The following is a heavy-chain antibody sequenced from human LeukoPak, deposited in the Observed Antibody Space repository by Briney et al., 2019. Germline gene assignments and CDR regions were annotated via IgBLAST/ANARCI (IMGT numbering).Heavy chain of an antibody. CDR1: GGSISSSSYY. CDR3: ARVGNPLVTVFAWFDP. CDR2: IFYSGST. J-gene: IGHJ5*02. V-gene: IGHV4-39*07. Sequence: SETLSLTCTVSGGSISSSSYYWGWIRQPPGKGLEWIGSIFYSGSTNYNPSLKSRVTISVDTSKNQFSPKLSSVTAADTAVYYCARVGNPLVTVFAWFDPWGQGTLVTVSS. D-gene: IGHD3-3*01.